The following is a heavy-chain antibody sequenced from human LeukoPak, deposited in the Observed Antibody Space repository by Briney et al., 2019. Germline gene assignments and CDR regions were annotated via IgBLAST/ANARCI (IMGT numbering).Heavy chain of an antibody. D-gene: IGHD3-22*01. CDR3: ARGRNYYDSSGYYYESASDI. Sequence: SETLSLTCTVSGGSISSYYWSWIRQPAGKGLEWIGRIYTSGSTNYNPSLKSRVTMSVDTSKNQFSLKLSSVTAADTAVYYCARGRNYYDSSGYYYESASDIWGQGTMVTVSS. CDR1: GGSISSYY. J-gene: IGHJ3*02. CDR2: IYTSGST. V-gene: IGHV4-4*07.